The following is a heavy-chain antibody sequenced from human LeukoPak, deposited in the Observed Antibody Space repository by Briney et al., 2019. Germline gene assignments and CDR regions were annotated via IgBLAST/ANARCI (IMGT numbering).Heavy chain of an antibody. V-gene: IGHV3-23*01. CDR1: GFTFSSYT. CDR2: ISGSGDST. CDR3: AKRSGWYAFDY. J-gene: IGHJ4*02. D-gene: IGHD6-19*01. Sequence: GVSLRLSSAASGFTFSSYTMSWLPQAPGKGLEWVSAISGSGDSTYYADSVKGRFTISRDNSKNTLYLQMKRLRAEDTAVYYCAKRSGWYAFDYWGQGTLVTVSS.